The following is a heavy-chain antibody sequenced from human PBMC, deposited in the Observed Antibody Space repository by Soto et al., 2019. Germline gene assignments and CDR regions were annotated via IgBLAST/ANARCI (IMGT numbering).Heavy chain of an antibody. Sequence: ASVKVSCKASGYTFTSYDISWVRQAPGQGLEWMGWISAYNGNTNYAQKLQGRVTMTTDTSTSTAYMELRSLRSDDTAAYYCARVKGSGYHNWFDPWGQGTLVTVSS. V-gene: IGHV1-18*01. D-gene: IGHD3-22*01. CDR3: ARVKGSGYHNWFDP. J-gene: IGHJ5*02. CDR2: ISAYNGNT. CDR1: GYTFTSYD.